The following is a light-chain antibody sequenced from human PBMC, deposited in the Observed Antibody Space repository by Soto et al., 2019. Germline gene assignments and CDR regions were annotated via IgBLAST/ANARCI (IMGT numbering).Light chain of an antibody. Sequence: QSALTQPASVSGSPGQAITLSCTGTSSDIGGYDYVSWYQRHPGKAPKLIIYDVNNRPSGVSNRLSGAKSGNTASLTISWLQAWDEEGYYFTSYVSGISHVVLGGGTKRTV. J-gene: IGLJ2*01. CDR3: TSYVSGISHVV. V-gene: IGLV2-14*01. CDR2: DVN. CDR1: SSDIGGYDY.